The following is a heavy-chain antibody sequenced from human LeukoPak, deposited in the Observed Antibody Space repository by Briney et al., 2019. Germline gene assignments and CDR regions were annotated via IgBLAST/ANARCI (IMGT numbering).Heavy chain of an antibody. V-gene: IGHV3-15*01. J-gene: IGHJ3*01. CDR2: IKSKTDGETR. Sequence: GGSLRLSCAASGLTLTYDWMSWVRQAPGKGLEWVGRIKSKTDGETRDSAAPVQGRFTISRDDSKNTVALQLNSLKTEDTAVYYCAKERFCSSTICPGAFDLWGLGTMVTVSS. CDR1: GLTLTYDW. CDR3: AKERFCSSTICPGAFDL. D-gene: IGHD2-2*01.